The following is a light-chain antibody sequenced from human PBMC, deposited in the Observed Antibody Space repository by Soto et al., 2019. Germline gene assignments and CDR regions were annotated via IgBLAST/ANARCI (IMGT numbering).Light chain of an antibody. Sequence: DIVMTQSPDSLAVSLGERATINCKSSQSVLSTSNKKNYLGWYQQKPGQPPKLIIYWASIRESGVPDRFRGSGSVTAFNLTISSLQAEDVAVYYCQQYYSTFPFTFGPGTKVEIK. V-gene: IGKV4-1*01. J-gene: IGKJ3*01. CDR3: QQYYSTFPFT. CDR1: QSVLSTSNKKNY. CDR2: WAS.